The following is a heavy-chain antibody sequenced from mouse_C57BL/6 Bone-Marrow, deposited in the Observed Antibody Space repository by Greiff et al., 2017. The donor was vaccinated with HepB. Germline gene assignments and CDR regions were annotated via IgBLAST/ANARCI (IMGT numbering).Heavy chain of an antibody. Sequence: LLESGAELARPGASVKLSCKASGYTFTSYGISWVKQRTGQGLEWIGEIYPRSGNTYYNEKFKGKATLTADKSSSTAYMELRSLTSEDSAVYFCAMIYYGNSAWFAYWGQGTLSLSLQ. D-gene: IGHD2-1*01. CDR1: GYTFTSYG. J-gene: IGHJ3*01. CDR3: AMIYYGNSAWFAY. V-gene: IGHV1-81*01. CDR2: IYPRSGNT.